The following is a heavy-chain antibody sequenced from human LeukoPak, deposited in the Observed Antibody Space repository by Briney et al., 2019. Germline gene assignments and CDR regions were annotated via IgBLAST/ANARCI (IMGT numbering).Heavy chain of an antibody. Sequence: SETLSLTCTVSGGSISSHYWSWIRQPPGKGLEWIGYIYYTGSTTYNPSLKSRVTMSVDTSKNQFSLKLSSVTAADTAVYYCARDQEGYCSSTSCYGGPYYYYYMDVWGKGTTVTVSS. CDR2: IYYTGST. CDR3: ARDQEGYCSSTSCYGGPYYYYYMDV. J-gene: IGHJ6*03. D-gene: IGHD2-2*01. CDR1: GGSISSHY. V-gene: IGHV4-59*11.